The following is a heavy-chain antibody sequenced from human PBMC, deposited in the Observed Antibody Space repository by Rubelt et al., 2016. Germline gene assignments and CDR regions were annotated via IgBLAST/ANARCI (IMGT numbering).Heavy chain of an antibody. D-gene: IGHD3-22*01. J-gene: IGHJ4*02. V-gene: IGHV1-2*02. Sequence: QVQLVQSGAEVKKPGASVKVSCKASGYTFTGYYMHWVRQAPGQGLEWMGWINPNSGGTNYAQKFQVRVTMTRDTSISTAYMGLSRLRSDDTAVYYCARFAIGGHSSGYLFDYWGQGTLVTVSS. CDR3: ARFAIGGHSSGYLFDY. CDR1: GYTFTGYY. CDR2: INPNSGGT.